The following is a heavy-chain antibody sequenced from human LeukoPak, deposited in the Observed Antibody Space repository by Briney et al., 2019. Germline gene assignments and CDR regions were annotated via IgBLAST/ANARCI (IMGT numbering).Heavy chain of an antibody. CDR3: AKGGVSVWSGSYY. V-gene: IGHV3-23*01. CDR1: GFTFRSYA. CDR2: IAGRGDVT. Sequence: GGSLRLSCAASGFTFRSYAMNWVRLAPGKGLEWVSSIAGRGDVTYYADSVKGRFTISRDNSKNTLYLQMNSLRAEDTAVYYCAKGGVSVWSGSYYWGQGILVTVSS. J-gene: IGHJ4*02. D-gene: IGHD1-26*01.